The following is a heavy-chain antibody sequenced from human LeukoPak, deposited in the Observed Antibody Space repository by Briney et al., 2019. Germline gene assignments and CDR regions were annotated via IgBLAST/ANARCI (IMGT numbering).Heavy chain of an antibody. CDR1: RGTFSSYA. J-gene: IGHJ4*02. CDR2: IIPIFFTA. V-gene: IGHV1-69*06. CDR3: ARTRSSSSSWYGQFDY. D-gene: IGHD6-13*01. Sequence: PSVKVSCKASRGTFSSYASSWVRQAPGQGLESMVVIIPIFFTANYAQKFQGRVTITADKSTRTAYMELSSLRSEYTAVYYCARTRSSSSSWYGQFDYWGQGTLVTVSS.